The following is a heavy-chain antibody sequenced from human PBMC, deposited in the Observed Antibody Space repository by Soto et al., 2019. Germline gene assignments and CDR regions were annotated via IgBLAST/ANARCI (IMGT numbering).Heavy chain of an antibody. V-gene: IGHV1-69*02. CDR1: GGTFSSYT. CDR2: IISILGIA. D-gene: IGHD2-2*01. CDR3: TTDSYSSITIVRFDY. J-gene: IGHJ4*01. Sequence: VKVSCKASGGTFSSYTISWVRQAPGQGLEWMGRIISILGIANYAQKFQGRVTITADKSTSTAYMELSSLRSEDTAVYYCTTDSYSSITIVRFDYWGHGTLVTVSS.